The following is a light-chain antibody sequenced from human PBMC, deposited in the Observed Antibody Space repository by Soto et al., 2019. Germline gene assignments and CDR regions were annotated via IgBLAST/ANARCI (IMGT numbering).Light chain of an antibody. CDR3: SSYTTVPSPQWV. CDR1: SRDVGGYNW. CDR2: EVD. V-gene: IGLV2-14*01. Sequence: QSALTQPPSASGSPGQSVTISCTGTSRDVGGYNWVSWYQHHPGKVPKLLIYEVDNRPSGISDRFSASKSGNTASLTISGLQAEDEAHYYCSSYTTVPSPQWVFAGGTKLTVL. J-gene: IGLJ3*02.